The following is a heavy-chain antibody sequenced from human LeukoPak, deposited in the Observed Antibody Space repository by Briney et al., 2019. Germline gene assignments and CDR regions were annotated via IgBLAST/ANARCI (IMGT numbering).Heavy chain of an antibody. CDR3: VRHYCSGTRCYSFSD. CDR2: IFSSGST. J-gene: IGHJ4*02. D-gene: IGHD2-2*01. Sequence: PSETLSLTCSVSGGSISSCYWSWIRQSPGKGLEWIGYIFSSGSTNYNPSLKSRVTISVDTSKNQFSLKLSSVTAADTAIYYCVRHYCSGTRCYSFSDWGQGTLVTVSS. CDR1: GGSISSCY. V-gene: IGHV4-59*08.